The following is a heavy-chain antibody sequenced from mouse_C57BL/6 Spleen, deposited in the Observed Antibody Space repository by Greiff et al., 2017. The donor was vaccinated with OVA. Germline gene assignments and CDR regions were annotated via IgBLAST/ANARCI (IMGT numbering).Heavy chain of an antibody. CDR1: GYTFTDYE. Sequence: QVQLQQSGAELVRPGASVTLSCKASGYTFTDYEMHWVKQTPVHGLEWIGAIDPETGGTAYNQKFKGKAILTADKSSSTAYMELRSLTSEDSAVYYCTRRGGPQGAWFAYWGQGTLVTVSA. CDR3: TRRGGPQGAWFAY. J-gene: IGHJ3*01. V-gene: IGHV1-15*01. CDR2: IDPETGGT.